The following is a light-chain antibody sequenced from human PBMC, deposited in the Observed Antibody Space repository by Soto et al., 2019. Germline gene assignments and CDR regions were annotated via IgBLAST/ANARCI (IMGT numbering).Light chain of an antibody. CDR2: DTS. V-gene: IGKV3-20*01. J-gene: IGKJ1*01. CDR3: QQYGASPWT. Sequence: EIVLTQSPGTLSLSPGERATLSCRASQSIGSSHLAWYQQKRGQAPRLLIYDTSTRATGIPDRFSGSGSGTDFTLTISRLEPEDFAVYHCQQYGASPWTFGQGTKVDIK. CDR1: QSIGSSH.